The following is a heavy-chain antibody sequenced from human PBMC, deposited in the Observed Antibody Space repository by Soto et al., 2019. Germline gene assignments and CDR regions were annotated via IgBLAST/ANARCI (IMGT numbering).Heavy chain of an antibody. CDR3: ARPDGDYFYNHMDV. D-gene: IGHD3-10*01. J-gene: IGHJ6*03. CDR1: GFTFSRYV. Sequence: EVHLLESGGGLVQPGGSLRLSSVGSGFTFSRYVMSWVRQAPGKGLEWVSVISGSGGASYYADSVKGRFTISRDNSKNTLYLEMKSLGAGDTAVYYCARPDGDYFYNHMDVWGRGTTVTVSS. V-gene: IGHV3-23*01. CDR2: ISGSGGAS.